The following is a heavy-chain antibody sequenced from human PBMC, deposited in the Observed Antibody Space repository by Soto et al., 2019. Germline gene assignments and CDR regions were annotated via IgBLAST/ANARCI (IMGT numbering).Heavy chain of an antibody. V-gene: IGHV1-18*01. D-gene: IGHD5-12*01. CDR2: ISAYNGNT. CDR3: AKHDRGHSGYEKN. CDR1: GYTFTNYG. J-gene: IGHJ4*02. Sequence: ASVKVSCKASGYTFTNYGISWVRQAPGQGLEWMGWISAYNGNTDYAQKLQGRVTMTTDTSTSTAYMELRSLRSDDTAVYYCAKHDRGHSGYEKNWGQGTLVTVSS.